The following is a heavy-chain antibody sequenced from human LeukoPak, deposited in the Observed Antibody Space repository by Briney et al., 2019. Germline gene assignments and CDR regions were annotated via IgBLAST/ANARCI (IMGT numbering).Heavy chain of an antibody. V-gene: IGHV3-33*01. CDR2: IWYDGNNK. CDR1: GFTFSSYG. Sequence: GGSLRLSCAASGFTFSSYGMHWVRQAPGKGLEWVAVIWYDGNNKYYADSVKGRFTISRDNSENTLYLQMNSLRAEDTAVYYCARDSDSGYDLAAYFDYWGQGTLVTVSS. CDR3: ARDSDSGYDLAAYFDY. D-gene: IGHD5-12*01. J-gene: IGHJ4*02.